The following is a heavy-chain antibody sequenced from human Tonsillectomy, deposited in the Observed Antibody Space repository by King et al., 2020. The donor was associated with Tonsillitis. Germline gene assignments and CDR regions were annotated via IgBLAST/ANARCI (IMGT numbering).Heavy chain of an antibody. V-gene: IGHV4-39*01. Sequence: MQLQESGPGVVKPSETLSLTCTVSGGSISSSDHYWAWIRQPPGKGLEWIGYMYYSGTIFYNPSLKSRITISGGTSENRFSLKLSSVTAADTAVYFCARSVLGSFDYWGQGALVTVSS. D-gene: IGHD1-26*01. CDR3: ARSVLGSFDY. CDR1: GGSISSSDHY. CDR2: MYYSGTI. J-gene: IGHJ4*02.